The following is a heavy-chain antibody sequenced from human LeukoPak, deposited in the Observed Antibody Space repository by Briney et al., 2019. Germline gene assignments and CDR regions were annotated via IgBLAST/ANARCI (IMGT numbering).Heavy chain of an antibody. CDR3: ARRGYSYGPGDYFDY. J-gene: IGHJ4*02. CDR1: GFTFSSYG. CDR2: ILDDGSNK. V-gene: IGHV3-30*03. Sequence: PGGSLRLSCAASGFTFSSYGMHWVRQAPGKGLEWVAVILDDGSNKYYADSVKGRFTISRDNSKNTLYLQMNSLRVEDTAVYYCARRGYSYGPGDYFDYWGQGTRVTVSS. D-gene: IGHD5-18*01.